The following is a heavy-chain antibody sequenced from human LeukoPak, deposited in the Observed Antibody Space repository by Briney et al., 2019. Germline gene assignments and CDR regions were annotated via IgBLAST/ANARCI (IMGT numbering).Heavy chain of an antibody. J-gene: IGHJ4*02. CDR3: AKGHVGVVAATMYFDY. CDR2: ISGSGGST. D-gene: IGHD2-15*01. V-gene: IGHV3-23*01. Sequence: GGSLRLSCAASGFTFSSYEMNWVRQAPGKGLEWVSAISGSGGSTYYADSVKGRFTISRDNSKNTLYLQMNSLRAEDTAVYYCAKGHVGVVAATMYFDYWGQGTLVTVSS. CDR1: GFTFSSYE.